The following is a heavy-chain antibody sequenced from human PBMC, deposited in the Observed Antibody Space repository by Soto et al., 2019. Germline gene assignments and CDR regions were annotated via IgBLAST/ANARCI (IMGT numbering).Heavy chain of an antibody. D-gene: IGHD2-2*02. V-gene: IGHV1-2*02. Sequence: GSSVKVSCKASGYTFTGYYMHWVRQAPGQGLGWMGWINPNSGGTNYAQKFQGRVTMTRDTSISTAYMELSRLRSDDTAVYYCARTKYCSSTSCYNRPFDYWGQGTLVTVSS. CDR3: ARTKYCSSTSCYNRPFDY. CDR2: INPNSGGT. J-gene: IGHJ4*02. CDR1: GYTFTGYY.